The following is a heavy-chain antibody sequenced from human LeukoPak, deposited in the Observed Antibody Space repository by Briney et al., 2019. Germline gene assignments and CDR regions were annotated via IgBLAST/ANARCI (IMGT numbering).Heavy chain of an antibody. CDR2: ISTGGGDT. D-gene: IGHD1-26*01. V-gene: IGHV3-23*01. J-gene: IGHJ4*02. CDR3: TKGGSYAPLDY. Sequence: GGSLRLSCAASGFTFTDSAMTWVRQAPGKGLEWVSAISTGGGDTIYTDSVKDRFTISRDNSKSTLYLRMDSLRAEDTAIYYCTKGGSYAPLDYWGQGTLVTVSS. CDR1: GFTFTDSA.